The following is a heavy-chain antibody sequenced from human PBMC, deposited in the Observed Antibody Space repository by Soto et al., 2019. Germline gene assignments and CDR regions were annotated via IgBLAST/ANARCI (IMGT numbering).Heavy chain of an antibody. CDR3: TTAATTVTTIDF. CDR1: GFTFSNAW. Sequence: EVQLVESGGGLVKPGGSLRLSCAASGFTFSNAWMSWVRQAPGKGLEWVGRIKRKTDGGTTDYAAPVKGRFTISRDDSKNTLYLQMNSLKTEDTAVYYCTTAATTVTTIDFWGQGTLGTVSS. CDR2: IKRKTDGGTT. J-gene: IGHJ4*02. V-gene: IGHV3-15*01. D-gene: IGHD4-17*01.